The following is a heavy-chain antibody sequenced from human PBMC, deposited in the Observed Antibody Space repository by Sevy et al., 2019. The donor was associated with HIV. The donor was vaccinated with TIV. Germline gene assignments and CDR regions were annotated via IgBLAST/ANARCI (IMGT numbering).Heavy chain of an antibody. V-gene: IGHV4-4*02. CDR2: IYRSGST. D-gene: IGHD6-13*01. CDR3: ARVFGSSWYYFYY. CDR1: GGSISSSNW. J-gene: IGHJ4*02. Sequence: SETLSLTCAVSGGSISSSNWWSWVRQPPGKGLEWIGEIYRSGSTNYNPSLKSRVTISVDKSKNQFSLKLSSVTAADTAVYYCARVFGSSWYYFYYWGQGTLVTVSS.